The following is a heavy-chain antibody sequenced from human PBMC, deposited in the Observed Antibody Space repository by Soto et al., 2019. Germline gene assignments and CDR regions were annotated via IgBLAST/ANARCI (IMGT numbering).Heavy chain of an antibody. CDR2: IFYSGST. V-gene: IGHV4-59*01. Sequence: SETLSLTCTVSGVSISSYYWNWLRQPPGKGLEWIGYIFYSGSTIYSPSLKSRVTISIDTSNNQISLNLRSVTAADTAVYFWARGQRGQYYYYMDEWGKGTTVNVSS. CDR1: GVSISSYY. CDR3: ARGQRGQYYYYMDE. J-gene: IGHJ6*03.